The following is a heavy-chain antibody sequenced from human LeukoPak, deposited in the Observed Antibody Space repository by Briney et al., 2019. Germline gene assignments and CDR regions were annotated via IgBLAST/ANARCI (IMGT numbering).Heavy chain of an antibody. CDR2: IKQDGSEK. CDR1: GFTFRSYW. J-gene: IGHJ4*02. V-gene: IGHV3-7*02. Sequence: GGSLRLSCAASGFTFRSYWMSWVRQAPGKGLEWVATIKQDGSEKYYVDSVKGRFTISRDNAKNSLYLQMNSLRAEDTAVYYCARGPTVQEDLDYWGQGTLVTVSS. CDR3: ARGPTVQEDLDY.